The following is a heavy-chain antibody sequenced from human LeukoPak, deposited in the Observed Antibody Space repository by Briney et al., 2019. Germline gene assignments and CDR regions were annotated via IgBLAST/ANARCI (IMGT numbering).Heavy chain of an antibody. CDR2: IYYSGRA. D-gene: IGHD1-26*01. CDR3: ARGVYGSQDY. Sequence: SETLSLTCTVSGGSISSSSYYWGWIRQPPEKGLEWIGSIYYSGRAYYIPSLKSRVTISVDTSKNQFSLKLSSVTAADTAVYYCARGVYGSQDYWGQGTLVTVSS. CDR1: GGSISSSSYY. J-gene: IGHJ4*02. V-gene: IGHV4-39*01.